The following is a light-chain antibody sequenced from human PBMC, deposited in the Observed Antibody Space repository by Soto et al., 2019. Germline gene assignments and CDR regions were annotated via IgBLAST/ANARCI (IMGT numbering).Light chain of an antibody. Sequence: QSVLTQPPSVTGAPGQRVTISCTGNNSNIGAGSGVNWYQQFPDKAPKLLIYANTHRPSGVPDRFSGSTSATSASLAITGLQTQDEADYYCCSYAGSSTLLFGGGTKLTVL. CDR1: NSNIGAGSG. CDR3: CSYAGSSTLL. CDR2: ANT. J-gene: IGLJ2*01. V-gene: IGLV1-40*01.